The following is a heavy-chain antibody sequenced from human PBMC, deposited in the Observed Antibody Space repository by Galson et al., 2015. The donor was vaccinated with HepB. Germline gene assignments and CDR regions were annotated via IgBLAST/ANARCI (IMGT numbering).Heavy chain of an antibody. CDR3: ARENRGCSSTSCYLSALDY. CDR2: IKQDGSEK. Sequence: SLRLSCAASGFTFSSYWMSWVRQAPGKGLEWVANIKQDGSEKYYVDSVKGRFTISRDNAKNSLYLQMNSLRAEDTAVYYCARENRGCSSTSCYLSALDYWGQGALVTVSS. V-gene: IGHV3-7*01. J-gene: IGHJ4*02. D-gene: IGHD2-2*01. CDR1: GFTFSSYW.